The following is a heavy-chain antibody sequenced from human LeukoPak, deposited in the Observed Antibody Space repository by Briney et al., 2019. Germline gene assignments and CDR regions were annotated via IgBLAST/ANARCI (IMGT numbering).Heavy chain of an antibody. V-gene: IGHV4-39*07. CDR2: IYHSGST. CDR3: ARDGVSGSYYTPSFDY. CDR1: GGSISSSSYY. Sequence: ASETLSLTCTVSGGSISSSSYYWGWIRQPPGKGLEWIGSIYHSGSTNYNPSLKSRVTISVDKSKNQFSLKLSSVTAADTAVYYCARDGVSGSYYTPSFDYWGQGTLVTVSS. D-gene: IGHD1-26*01. J-gene: IGHJ4*02.